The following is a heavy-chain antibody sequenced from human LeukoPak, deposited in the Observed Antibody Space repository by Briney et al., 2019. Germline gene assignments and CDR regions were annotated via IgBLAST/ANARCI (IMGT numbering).Heavy chain of an antibody. CDR2: IRSKAYGGTT. CDR1: GFTFSNFA. J-gene: IGHJ6*03. V-gene: IGHV3-49*04. D-gene: IGHD3-10*01. CDR3: TREGRAGLLWFGEPHYYYYYYMDV. Sequence: PGGSLRLSCSASGFTFSNFAMSWVRQAPGKGLEWVGFIRSKAYGGTTEYAASVKGRFTISRDDSKSIAYLQMNSPKTEDTAVYYCTREGRAGLLWFGEPHYYYYYYMDVWGKGTTVTISS.